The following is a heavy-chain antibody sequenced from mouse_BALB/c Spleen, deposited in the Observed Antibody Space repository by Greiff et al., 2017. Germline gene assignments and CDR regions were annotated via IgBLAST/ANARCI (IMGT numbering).Heavy chain of an antibody. CDR1: GYSITSDYA. J-gene: IGHJ2*01. CDR2: ISYSGST. Sequence: DVKLVESGPGLVKPSQSLSLTCTVTGYSITSDYAWNWIRQFPGNKLEWMGYISYSGSTSYNPSLKSRISITRDTSKNQFFLQLNSVTTEDTATYYCARRLGYFDYWGQGTTLTVSS. CDR3: ARRLGYFDY. D-gene: IGHD1-2*01. V-gene: IGHV3-2*02.